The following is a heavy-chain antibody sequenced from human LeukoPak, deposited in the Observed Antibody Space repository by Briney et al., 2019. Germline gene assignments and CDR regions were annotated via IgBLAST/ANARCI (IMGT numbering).Heavy chain of an antibody. CDR2: ISSSSSTI. CDR3: ARDENWGSRVADY. J-gene: IGHJ4*02. Sequence: SGGSLRLSCAVSGFTFSSYSMNWVRQAPGKGLEWVSYISSSSSTIYYADSVKGRFTISRDNAKNSLYLQMNSLRAEDTAVYYCARDENWGSRVADYWGQGTLVTVSS. CDR1: GFTFSSYS. D-gene: IGHD7-27*01. V-gene: IGHV3-48*01.